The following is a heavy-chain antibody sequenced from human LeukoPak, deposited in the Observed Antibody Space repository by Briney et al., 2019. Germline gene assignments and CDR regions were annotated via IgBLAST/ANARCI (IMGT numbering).Heavy chain of an antibody. CDR1: GFTFSSYW. J-gene: IGHJ3*02. V-gene: IGHV3-23*01. CDR2: ISGSGGTT. CDR3: ASPSREGYAFDI. D-gene: IGHD6-13*01. Sequence: GGSLRLSCAASGFTFSSYWMHWVRQAPGKGLVWVSAISGSGGTTNYADSVKGRFIISRDNSKNTLFLQMKSLRAEDTAVYYCASPSREGYAFDIWGQGTMVTVSS.